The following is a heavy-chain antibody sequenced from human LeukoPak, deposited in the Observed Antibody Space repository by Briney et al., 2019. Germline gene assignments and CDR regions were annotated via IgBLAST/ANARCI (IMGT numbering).Heavy chain of an antibody. D-gene: IGHD3-22*01. CDR2: IYTSGST. CDR3: ARHGPLGSGYYSVDY. CDR1: GGSISSYY. J-gene: IGHJ4*02. V-gene: IGHV4-4*07. Sequence: SETQSLTCTVAGGSISSYYWSWIRQPAGKGLEWIGRIYTSGSTNYNPSLKSRVTMSVDTSKNQFSLKLSSVTAADTAVYYCARHGPLGSGYYSVDYWGQGTLVTVSS.